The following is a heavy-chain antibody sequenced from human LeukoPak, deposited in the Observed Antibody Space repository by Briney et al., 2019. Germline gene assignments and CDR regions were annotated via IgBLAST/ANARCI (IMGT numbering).Heavy chain of an antibody. CDR2: IIPIFGTA. D-gene: IGHD3-22*01. CDR1: GGTFSSYA. CDR3: AASQGDYYDSSGFDY. J-gene: IGHJ4*02. V-gene: IGHV1-69*13. Sequence: SVKVSCKASGGTFSSYAISWVRQAPGQGLEWMGGIIPIFGTANYAQKFQGRVTITADESTSTAYMELSSLRSEDTAVYYSAASQGDYYDSSGFDYWGQGTLVTVSS.